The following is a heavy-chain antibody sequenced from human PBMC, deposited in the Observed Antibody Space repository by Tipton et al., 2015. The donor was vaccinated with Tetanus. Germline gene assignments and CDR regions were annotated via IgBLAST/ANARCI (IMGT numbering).Heavy chain of an antibody. J-gene: IGHJ5*02. CDR1: GGSISPYY. CDR2: IYYSGST. CDR3: ARGPSVAYCSGGSCPVWFDP. Sequence: TLSLTCTVSGGSISPYYWSWIRQPPGKGLEWIGYIYYSGSTNYNPSLKSRVTISVDTSKNQFSLKLSSVTAADTAVYYCARGPSVAYCSGGSCPVWFDPWGQGTLVSVSS. V-gene: IGHV4-59*01. D-gene: IGHD2-15*01.